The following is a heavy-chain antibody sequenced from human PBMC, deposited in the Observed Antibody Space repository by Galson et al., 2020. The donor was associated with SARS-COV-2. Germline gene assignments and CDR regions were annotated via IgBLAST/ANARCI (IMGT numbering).Heavy chain of an antibody. CDR2: INPKSGDT. V-gene: IGHV1-2*02. CDR1: GYTFIAHS. J-gene: IGHJ4*02. CDR3: ARNGGGLDY. Sequence: ASVKVSRKASGYTFIAHSLVWVRQAPGRGLDWMGWINPKSGDTNYAQTFQCRVTLTRYTSIGTAYMEPSGLTSDDPSVYYFARNGGGLDYWGQGTLVTVSS.